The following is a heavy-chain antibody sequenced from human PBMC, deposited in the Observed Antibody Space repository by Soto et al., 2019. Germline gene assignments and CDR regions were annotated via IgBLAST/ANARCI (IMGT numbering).Heavy chain of an antibody. CDR2: INAGNGNT. CDR3: AFGYVSSWIDY. V-gene: IGHV1-3*01. Sequence: VPVNASCTAAGYTFSRYAMRCLRQAPGQRLEWMGWINAGNGNTKYSQKFQGRVTITRDTSASTAYMELSSLRSEDTAVYYCAFGYVSSWIDYWGQGTLVTVSS. D-gene: IGHD6-6*01. J-gene: IGHJ4*02. CDR1: GYTFSRYA.